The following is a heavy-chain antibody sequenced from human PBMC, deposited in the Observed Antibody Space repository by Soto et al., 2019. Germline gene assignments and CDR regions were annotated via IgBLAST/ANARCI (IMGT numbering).Heavy chain of an antibody. CDR2: IWYDGSNK. J-gene: IGHJ4*02. V-gene: IGHV3-33*01. CDR3: ARDGRSFGDSSGYYREDY. CDR1: GFTFSSYG. Sequence: QVQLVESGGGVVQPGRSLRLSCAASGFTFSSYGMHWVRQAPGKGLEWVAVIWYDGSNKYYADSVKGRFTISRDNSKNTLYLQMNSLRAEDTAVYYCARDGRSFGDSSGYYREDYWGQGTLVTVSS. D-gene: IGHD3-22*01.